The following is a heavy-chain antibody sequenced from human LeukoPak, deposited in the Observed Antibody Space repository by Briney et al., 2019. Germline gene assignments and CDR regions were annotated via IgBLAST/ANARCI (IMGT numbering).Heavy chain of an antibody. Sequence: SQTLSLTCTVSGGSISSGDYYWSWIRQPPGTGLEWIGYIYYSGSTYYNPSLKSRVTISVDTSKNQFSLKLSSVTAADTAVYYCARGRGWLRPFDYWGQGTLVTVSS. CDR2: IYYSGST. CDR3: ARGRGWLRPFDY. V-gene: IGHV4-30-4*08. D-gene: IGHD5-12*01. CDR1: GGSISSGDYY. J-gene: IGHJ4*02.